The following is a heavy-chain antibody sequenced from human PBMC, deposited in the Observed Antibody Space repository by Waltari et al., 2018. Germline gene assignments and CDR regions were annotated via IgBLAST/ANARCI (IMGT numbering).Heavy chain of an antibody. J-gene: IGHJ4*02. D-gene: IGHD3-22*01. Sequence: IRQPPGKGLEWIGYIYYSGSTYYNPSLKSRVTISVDTSKNQFSLKLSSVTAADTAVYYCARSLEKAYYYDSSGYTIDYWGQGTLVTVSS. CDR3: ARSLEKAYYYDSSGYTIDY. CDR2: IYYSGST. V-gene: IGHV4-30-4*01.